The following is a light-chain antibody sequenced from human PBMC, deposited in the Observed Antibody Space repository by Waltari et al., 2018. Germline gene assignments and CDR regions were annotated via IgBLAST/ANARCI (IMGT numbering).Light chain of an antibody. Sequence: DIVMTQSPDSLAVSLGERATINCKSSQSVLYSSNSKNYLAWYQQKPGQPPKLLIYLASTRESGVPDRFSGSGSGTDFTLTITSLQAEDVAVYYCQQYYSTPRAFDQGTKVEIK. CDR3: QQYYSTPRA. V-gene: IGKV4-1*01. CDR2: LAS. J-gene: IGKJ1*01. CDR1: QSVLYSSNSKNY.